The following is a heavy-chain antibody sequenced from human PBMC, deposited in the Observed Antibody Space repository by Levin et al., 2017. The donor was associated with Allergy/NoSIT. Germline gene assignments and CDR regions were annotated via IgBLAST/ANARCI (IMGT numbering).Heavy chain of an antibody. CDR3: ASDGSYDTLDI. CDR2: ISSSSTYI. D-gene: IGHD6-6*01. V-gene: IGHV3-21*01. CDR1: GFTFSGYT. J-gene: IGHJ3*02. Sequence: VASVKVSCAASGFTFSGYTLNWVRQAPGKGLEWVSSISSSSTYIYYAHSLKGRFTISRDDAKNSLSLQMNSLRVEDTAVYYCASDGSYDTLDIWGQGTMVTVSS.